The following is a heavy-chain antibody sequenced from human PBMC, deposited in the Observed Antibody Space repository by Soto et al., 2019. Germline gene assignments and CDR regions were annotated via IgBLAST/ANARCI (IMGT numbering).Heavy chain of an antibody. CDR2: IVPLSGAT. D-gene: IGHD5-18*01. Sequence: QVQLVQSGAEMKKPGSSVKVSCKASGGSLNNYLITWVRQAPGQGLEWLGEIVPLSGATNSAQKFQGRVTITADDSTKTAYMEPTSLRPEHTAMYFCARGGVDTVTFDYWGQGTLVTVSS. CDR1: GGSLNNYL. J-gene: IGHJ4*02. CDR3: ARGGVDTVTFDY. V-gene: IGHV1-69*01.